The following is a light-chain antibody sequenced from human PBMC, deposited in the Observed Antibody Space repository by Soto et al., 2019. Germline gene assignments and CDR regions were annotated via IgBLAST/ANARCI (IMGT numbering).Light chain of an antibody. Sequence: IVLTQSPGTLSLSPGERATLSCRASQTISSSYLAWYQQKPVQAPRLLISGASKRATGIPDRFSGRGYGTDFTLTISRLEPEDFAVYYCQQYGGSPQVAFGGGTKVEIE. CDR1: QTISSSY. J-gene: IGKJ4*02. V-gene: IGKV3-20*01. CDR3: QQYGGSPQVA. CDR2: GAS.